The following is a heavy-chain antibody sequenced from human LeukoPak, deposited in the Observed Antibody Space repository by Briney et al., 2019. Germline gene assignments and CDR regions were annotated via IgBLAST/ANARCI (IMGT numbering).Heavy chain of an antibody. D-gene: IGHD2-2*01. Sequence: SETLSLTCTVSGGSISSYYWSWIRQPAGKGLEWIGRIYTSGSTNYNPSLKSRVTLSVDTSKNQFSLKLSSVTAADTAVYYCARHPDCSSTSCPSVFGFDYWGQGTLVTVSS. CDR2: IYTSGST. CDR3: ARHPDCSSTSCPSVFGFDY. CDR1: GGSISSYY. J-gene: IGHJ4*02. V-gene: IGHV4-4*07.